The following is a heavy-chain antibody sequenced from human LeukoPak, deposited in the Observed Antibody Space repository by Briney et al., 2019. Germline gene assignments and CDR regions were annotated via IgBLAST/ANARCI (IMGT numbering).Heavy chain of an antibody. CDR2: IGISSGNT. Sequence: GGSLRLSCAASGFTFIDYSMNWVRQAPGKGLEWISYIGISSGNTKYADSVKGRFTISGDNAKSSLYLQMNSLRVEDTAVYYCARDYNYAFDNWGQGTLVTVSS. CDR1: GFTFIDYS. V-gene: IGHV3-48*04. CDR3: ARDYNYAFDN. J-gene: IGHJ4*02. D-gene: IGHD1-1*01.